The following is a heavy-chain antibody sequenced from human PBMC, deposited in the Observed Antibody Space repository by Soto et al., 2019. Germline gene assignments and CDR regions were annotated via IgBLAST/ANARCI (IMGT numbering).Heavy chain of an antibody. J-gene: IGHJ4*02. CDR3: GLEPTGTAGFDY. CDR1: GRTFTGHH. Sequence: ASVKVSCKASGRTFTGHHMHWVRQAPGQGLEWMGLIDLDIGDTKYAQKFQGRVTSTSDTSITTVYMELRGLRSDDTAVYYCGLEPTGTAGFDYWGQGTLVTVSS. V-gene: IGHV1-2*02. D-gene: IGHD2-21*02. CDR2: IDLDIGDT.